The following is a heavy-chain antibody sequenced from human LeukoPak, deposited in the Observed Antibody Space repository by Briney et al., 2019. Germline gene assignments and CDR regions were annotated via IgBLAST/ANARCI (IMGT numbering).Heavy chain of an antibody. J-gene: IGHJ4*02. CDR2: IIPIFGTA. CDR1: GYTFTSYA. CDR3: ARQVVNRGYFDY. D-gene: IGHD3-22*01. V-gene: IGHV1-69*13. Sequence: ASVKVSCKASGYTFTSYAISWVRQAPGQGLEWMGGIIPIFGTANYAQKFQGRVTITADESTSTAYMELSSLRSEDTAVYYCARQVVNRGYFDYWGQGTLVTVSS.